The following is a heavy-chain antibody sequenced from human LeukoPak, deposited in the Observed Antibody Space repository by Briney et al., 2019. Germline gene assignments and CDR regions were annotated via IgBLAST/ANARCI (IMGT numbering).Heavy chain of an antibody. V-gene: IGHV5-51*01. J-gene: IGHJ4*02. CDR3: AIINHPDGRVY. D-gene: IGHD5-24*01. CDR1: GYPFTTSW. Sequence: GESLKISCQGFGYPFTTSWIGWVRQLPGKGLEWTAIIYAGNSDAKYSPSFQGQVSISTDRSISTAYLHWSSLKASDTVIYYCAIINHPDGRVYWGQGTLVTVSS. CDR2: IYAGNSDA.